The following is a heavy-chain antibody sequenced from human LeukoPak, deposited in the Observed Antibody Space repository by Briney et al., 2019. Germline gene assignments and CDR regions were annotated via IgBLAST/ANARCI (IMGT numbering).Heavy chain of an antibody. V-gene: IGHV3-33*01. Sequence: PGGSLRLSCAPSGFTFSGNAMHWVRQAPGKGLEWVALIWSDGGNKYYADSVKGRFTISRDNSKNTLYLEMTSPRAEDTAVYYCARGAVAGTSTGRFDYWGQGTLVTVSS. CDR2: IWSDGGNK. CDR3: ARGAVAGTSTGRFDY. J-gene: IGHJ4*02. D-gene: IGHD6-19*01. CDR1: GFTFSGNA.